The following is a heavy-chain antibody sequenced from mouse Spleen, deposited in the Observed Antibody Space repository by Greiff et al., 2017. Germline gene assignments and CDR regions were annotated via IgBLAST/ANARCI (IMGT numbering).Heavy chain of an antibody. Sequence: VQLKESGAELVRPGALVKLSCKASGFNIKDYYMHWVKQRPEQGLEWIGWIDPENGNTIYDPKFQGKASITADTSSNTAYLQLSSLTSEDTAVYYCARGSVYFDYWGQGTTLTVSS. J-gene: IGHJ2*01. CDR3: ARGSVYFDY. CDR2: IDPENGNT. CDR1: GFNIKDYY. V-gene: IGHV14-1*02.